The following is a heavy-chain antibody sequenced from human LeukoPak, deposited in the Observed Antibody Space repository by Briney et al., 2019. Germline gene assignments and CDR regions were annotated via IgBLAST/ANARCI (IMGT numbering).Heavy chain of an antibody. V-gene: IGHV1-69*04. D-gene: IGHD3-10*01. CDR2: IIPILGIA. CDR1: GGTFSSYA. CDR3: AKNTMVRGVIPTYFDY. J-gene: IGHJ4*02. Sequence: SVKVSCKASGGTFSSYAISWVRQAPGQGLEWMGRIIPILGIANYAQKFQGRVTITADKSTSTAYMELSSLRSEDTAVYYCAKNTMVRGVIPTYFDYWGQGTLVTVSS.